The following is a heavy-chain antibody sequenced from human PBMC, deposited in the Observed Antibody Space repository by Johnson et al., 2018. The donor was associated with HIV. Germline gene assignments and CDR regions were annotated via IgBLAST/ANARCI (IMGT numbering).Heavy chain of an antibody. CDR1: GFTVSTYH. J-gene: IGHJ3*02. Sequence: VQLVESGGGLIQPGESLRLSCAASGFTVSTYHMSWVRQAPGKGLEWVSVTYSGGTTFYADSVKGRFTISRNNSKNTLYLQMTSLRAEDTAVYYCASPLEAAAGPMDAYDIWGQGTMVTVSS. D-gene: IGHD6-13*01. CDR3: ASPLEAAAGPMDAYDI. CDR2: TYSGGTT. V-gene: IGHV3-66*03.